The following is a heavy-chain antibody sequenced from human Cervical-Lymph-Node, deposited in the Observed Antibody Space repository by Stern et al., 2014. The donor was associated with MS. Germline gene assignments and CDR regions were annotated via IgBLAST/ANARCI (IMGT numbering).Heavy chain of an antibody. Sequence: VQLVESGGGVVQPGRSLRLSCAAAGFTFSSYGMHWVRQAPGKGLEWVAVIWYDVSNKSYADSVKGRFTISRDNSKNTLYLQMNSLRAEDTAVYYCARDCKLRYYSYGMDVWGQGTTVTVSS. CDR1: GFTFSSYG. J-gene: IGHJ6*02. D-gene: IGHD1-26*01. CDR2: IWYDVSNK. CDR3: ARDCKLRYYSYGMDV. V-gene: IGHV3-33*01.